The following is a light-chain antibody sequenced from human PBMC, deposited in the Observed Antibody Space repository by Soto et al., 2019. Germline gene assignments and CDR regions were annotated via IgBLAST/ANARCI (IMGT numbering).Light chain of an antibody. CDR1: QSVSSN. CDR2: GAS. J-gene: IGKJ1*01. Sequence: EIVMTQSPATLSVSPGERATHSCRASQSVSSNLAGYQQKPGQAPRLLIYGASTSATSIPARFSGSGSGTEFTPIISSLQSEDFAGYYCRQYNNWSRTFGQGTKVEIK. V-gene: IGKV3-15*01. CDR3: RQYNNWSRT.